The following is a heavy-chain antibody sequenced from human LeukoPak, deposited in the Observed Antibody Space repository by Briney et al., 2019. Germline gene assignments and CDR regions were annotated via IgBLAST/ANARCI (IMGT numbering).Heavy chain of an antibody. CDR1: GYTFTSYA. Sequence: SCKASGYTFTSYAMHWVRQAPGKGLEWVAVISYDGSNKYYPDSVKGRFTISRDNSKNTLYLQMNSLRAEDTAVYYCARERIQLWLLGVWDRYWGQGTLVTVSS. CDR2: ISYDGSNK. D-gene: IGHD5-18*01. V-gene: IGHV3-30*04. CDR3: ARERIQLWLLGVWDRY. J-gene: IGHJ4*02.